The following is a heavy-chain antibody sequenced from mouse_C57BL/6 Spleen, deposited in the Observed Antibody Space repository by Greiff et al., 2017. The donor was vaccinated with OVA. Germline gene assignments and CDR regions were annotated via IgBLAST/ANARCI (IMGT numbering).Heavy chain of an antibody. CDR2: ISSGSSTI. CDR3: ARSPPYYYAMDY. J-gene: IGHJ4*01. CDR1: GFTFSDYG. Sequence: DVMLVESGGGLVKPGGSLKLSCAASGFTFSDYGMHWVRQAPEKGLEWVAYISSGSSTIYYADTVKGRFTISRDNAKNTLFLQMTSLRSEDTAMYYCARSPPYYYAMDYWGQGTSVTVSS. V-gene: IGHV5-17*01.